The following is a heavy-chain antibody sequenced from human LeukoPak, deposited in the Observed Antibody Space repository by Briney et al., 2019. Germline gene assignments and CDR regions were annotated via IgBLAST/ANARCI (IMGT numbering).Heavy chain of an antibody. Sequence: GGSLRPSCAVSGFTFSGYSMKWVRQAPGKGLEGVSYISSSTTTIYHADSVKGRFTVSRDNAKNSLYLQMDSLRVEDTAVYYCATDREDYDSSGYYLSDAFDIWGQGTMVTVSS. CDR2: ISSSTTTI. CDR1: GFTFSGYS. CDR3: ATDREDYDSSGYYLSDAFDI. J-gene: IGHJ3*02. V-gene: IGHV3-48*01. D-gene: IGHD3-22*01.